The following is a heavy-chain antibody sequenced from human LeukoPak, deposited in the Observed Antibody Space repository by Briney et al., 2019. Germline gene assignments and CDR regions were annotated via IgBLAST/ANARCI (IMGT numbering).Heavy chain of an antibody. CDR1: GGSISSSSYY. CDR3: ARSAIVATIHYYYYMDV. D-gene: IGHD5-12*01. V-gene: IGHV4-39*07. J-gene: IGHJ6*03. Sequence: SETLSLTYSVSGGSISSSSYYWGWIRQPPGKGLEWIGSIHYSGSTYYNPSLKSRVTISVDTSKNQFSLKLSSVTAADTAVYYCARSAIVATIHYYYYMDVWGKGTTVTVSS. CDR2: IHYSGST.